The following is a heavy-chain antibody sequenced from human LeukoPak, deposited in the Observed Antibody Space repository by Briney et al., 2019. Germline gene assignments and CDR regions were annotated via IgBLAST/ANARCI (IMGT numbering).Heavy chain of an antibody. V-gene: IGHV3-48*01. CDR2: INSRGSTI. J-gene: IGHJ4*02. CDR3: ARYWSSWSADF. Sequence: GGSLRLSCAASGFTFSSYTMNWLRQAPGKGLECVSYINSRGSTISYADSVKGRFTISRDNAKNSLYLQMNSLRAENTAVYYCARYWSSWSADFWGQGTLVTVSS. CDR1: GFTFSSYT. D-gene: IGHD6-13*01.